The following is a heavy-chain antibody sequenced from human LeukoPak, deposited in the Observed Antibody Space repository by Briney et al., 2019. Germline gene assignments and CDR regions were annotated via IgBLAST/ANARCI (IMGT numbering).Heavy chain of an antibody. CDR1: GFTFSTYA. CDR2: ISGSGDST. D-gene: IGHD6-19*01. V-gene: IGHV3-23*01. J-gene: IGHJ4*02. CDR3: VKDLQWLVSFDY. Sequence: GGSLRLSCAASGFTFSTYAVNWVRQAPGKGLEWVSTISGSGDSTYYADSVKGRFTISRDNSKNTLYLQMNSLRAEDTAVYYCVKDLQWLVSFDYWGQGTLVTVSS.